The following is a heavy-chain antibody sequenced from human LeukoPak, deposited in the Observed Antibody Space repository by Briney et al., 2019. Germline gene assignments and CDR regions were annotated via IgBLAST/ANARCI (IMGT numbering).Heavy chain of an antibody. CDR3: ARGRRELELDIFYI. V-gene: IGHV1-18*01. J-gene: IGHJ3*02. D-gene: IGHD1-1*01. Sequence: ASVKVSCKASGYSFTKYGITWVRQAPGQGLEWVGCISAYNGNTNYAQKLQGRVTMTTDTSTSTAYMEVRSQRSDVTAVYYWARGRRELELDIFYIWGQGTMVTVSS. CDR2: ISAYNGNT. CDR1: GYSFTKYG.